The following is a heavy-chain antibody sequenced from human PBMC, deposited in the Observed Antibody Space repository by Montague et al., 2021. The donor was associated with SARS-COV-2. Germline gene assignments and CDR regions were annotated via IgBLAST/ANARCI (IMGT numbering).Heavy chain of an antibody. CDR1: DGSMSRSNW. CDR2: IYHGELSFSGAT. J-gene: IGHJ4*02. Sequence: SETLSLTCAVSDGSMSRSNWWSWVRQPPGKGLEWIGGIYHGELSFSGATHYNPSFESRVTISVDKSKNQLSLTLMSMTAADSAVYYCARQPGGYVGIDHWGQGALVTVSS. CDR3: ARQPGGYVGIDH. V-gene: IGHV4-4*02. D-gene: IGHD6-13*01.